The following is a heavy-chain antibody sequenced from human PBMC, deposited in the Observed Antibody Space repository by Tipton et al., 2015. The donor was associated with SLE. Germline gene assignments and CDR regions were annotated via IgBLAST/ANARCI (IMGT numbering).Heavy chain of an antibody. D-gene: IGHD2-2*01. CDR2: IYYSGST. CDR3: ARPVYCSSTYCTGPLHY. J-gene: IGHJ4*02. V-gene: IGHV4-39*07. CDR1: GGSISSTNYN. Sequence: TLSLTCTVSGGSISSTNYNWGWIRQPPGKGLEWIGSIYYSGSTYYNPSLKSRVIISIDTSKNQFSLKVNSVTAADTAVYYCARPVYCSSTYCTGPLHYWGQGTQVTVSS.